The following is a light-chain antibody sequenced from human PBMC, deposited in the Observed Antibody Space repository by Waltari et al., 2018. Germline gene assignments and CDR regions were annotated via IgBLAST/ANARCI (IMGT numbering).Light chain of an antibody. J-gene: IGLJ1*01. CDR2: RSD. Sequence: QSVLTQPPSASATPGQRVTIPCSGSSSNIGTNFVYWYQHVPGTAPKLLIYRSDQRPSGVPDRFSGSKSGTSASLAISGLRSEDEGDYYCAAWDDSLNGYYVFGTGTKVTVL. V-gene: IGLV1-47*01. CDR3: AAWDDSLNGYYV. CDR1: SSNIGTNF.